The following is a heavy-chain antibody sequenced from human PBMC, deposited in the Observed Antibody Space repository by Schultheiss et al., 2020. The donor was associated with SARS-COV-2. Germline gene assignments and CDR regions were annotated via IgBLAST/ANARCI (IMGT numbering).Heavy chain of an antibody. CDR1: GFTVSSNY. D-gene: IGHD2-15*01. CDR2: IYSGGST. V-gene: IGHV3-66*02. Sequence: GGSLRLSCAASGFTVSSNYMSWVRQAPGKGLEWVSVIYSGGSTYYADSVKGRFTISRDNSKNTLYLQMNSLRAEDTAVYYCARGGGNRYYYYYGMDVWGQGTTVTVSS. J-gene: IGHJ6*02. CDR3: ARGGGNRYYYYYGMDV.